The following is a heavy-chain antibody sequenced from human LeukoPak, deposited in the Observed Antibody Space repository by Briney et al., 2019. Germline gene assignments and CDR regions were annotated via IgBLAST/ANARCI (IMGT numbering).Heavy chain of an antibody. CDR2: ISSTGSTI. CDR3: ARGPYSSGWYWVDY. CDR1: GFTFSSYE. V-gene: IGHV3-48*03. D-gene: IGHD6-19*01. J-gene: IGHJ4*02. Sequence: GGSLRLSCAASGFTFSSYEMNWVRQAQGKGLEWVSYISSTGSTIYYADSVKGRFTISRDNAKNSLYLQMNSLRAEVTAVYYCARGPYSSGWYWVDYWGQGTLVTVSS.